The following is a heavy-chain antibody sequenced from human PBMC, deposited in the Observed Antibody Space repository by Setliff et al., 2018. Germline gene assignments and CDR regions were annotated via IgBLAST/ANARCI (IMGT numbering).Heavy chain of an antibody. V-gene: IGHV3-23*01. J-gene: IGHJ4*02. CDR3: AKDVVGYSSTWPKRDYFDY. Sequence: GGSLRLSCAASGFTFNTYAMSWVRQPPGKGLEWVSSISDTAIGVYYAGSVRGRFTISRDNSKKTLFLQMNSLRVEDTAIYYCAKDVVGYSSTWPKRDYFDYWGQGTLVTVSS. CDR2: ISDTAIGV. D-gene: IGHD6-13*01. CDR1: GFTFNTYA.